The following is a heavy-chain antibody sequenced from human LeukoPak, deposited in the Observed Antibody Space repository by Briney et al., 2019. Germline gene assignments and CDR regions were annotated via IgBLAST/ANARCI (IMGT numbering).Heavy chain of an antibody. CDR2: ISDSGNT. D-gene: IGHD6-19*01. Sequence: PGGSLRLSCAASGFTLSSYAMSWVRQAPGKGLEWVSAISDSGNTYHADSVKGRFTISRDNAKNSLYLQMNSLRAEDTAVYYCAREDRGSGWYYYFDYWGQGTLVTVSS. CDR1: GFTLSSYA. V-gene: IGHV3-23*01. CDR3: AREDRGSGWYYYFDY. J-gene: IGHJ4*02.